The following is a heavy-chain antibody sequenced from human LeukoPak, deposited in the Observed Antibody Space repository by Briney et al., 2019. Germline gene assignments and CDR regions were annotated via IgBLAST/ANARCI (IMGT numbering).Heavy chain of an antibody. CDR3: TKEGVEGY. CDR1: GYTFTGYN. V-gene: IGHV1-2*02. CDR2: INPNSGGT. J-gene: IGHJ4*02. Sequence: ASVKVSCKASGYTFTGYNMHWVRQAPGQGLEWMGWINPNSGGTNYAQKFQGRVTMTRDTSINTAYMELGRLTSDGTAVYYCTKEGVEGYWGQGTLVTVSS.